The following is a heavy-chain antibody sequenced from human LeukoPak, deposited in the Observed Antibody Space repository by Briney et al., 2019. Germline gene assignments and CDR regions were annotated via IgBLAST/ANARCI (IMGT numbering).Heavy chain of an antibody. CDR3: ARDRAHYYDSSGYHGAFDI. Sequence: TSETLSLTCTVSGGSISSSSYYWGWIRQPPGKGLEWIGRIYTSGSTNYNPSLKSRVTISVDTSKNQFSLKLSSVTAADTAVYYCARDRAHYYDSSGYHGAFDIWGQGTMVAVSS. CDR2: IYTSGST. V-gene: IGHV4-39*07. CDR1: GGSISSSSYY. J-gene: IGHJ3*02. D-gene: IGHD3-22*01.